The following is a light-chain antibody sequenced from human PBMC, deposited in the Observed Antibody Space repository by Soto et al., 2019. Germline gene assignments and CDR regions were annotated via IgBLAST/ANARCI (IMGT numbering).Light chain of an antibody. CDR2: GAS. Sequence: DIQMIQSPSSLSASVGDRVTITCQASQDINNYLNWYQQKPGKAPKLLIYGASNLETGVPSRFSGSGYGTHFTFTITSLQPEDFATYYCQQYDSLAQCTFGGGTKVEIE. CDR1: QDINNY. CDR3: QQYDSLAQCT. V-gene: IGKV1-33*01. J-gene: IGKJ4*01.